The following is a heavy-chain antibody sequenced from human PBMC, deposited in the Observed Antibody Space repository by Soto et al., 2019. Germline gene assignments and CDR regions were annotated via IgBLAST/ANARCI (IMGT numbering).Heavy chain of an antibody. CDR2: VNTDGSST. D-gene: IGHD5-12*01. CDR3: ARXNSAYDSVHYYDYGLDV. J-gene: IGHJ6*02. CDR1: GFTFSMYW. Sequence: GGSLRLSCEASGFTFSMYWMHWVRQAPGKGLVWVSRVNTDGSSTTYADSVEGRFTISRDNAKNTLFLQMNSLTAEDTAIYYCARXNSAYDSVHYYDYGLDVWGQGTTVTVSS. V-gene: IGHV3-74*01.